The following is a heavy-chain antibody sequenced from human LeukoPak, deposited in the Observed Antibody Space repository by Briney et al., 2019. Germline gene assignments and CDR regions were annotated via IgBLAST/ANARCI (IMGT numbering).Heavy chain of an antibody. Sequence: SETLSLTCAVYGGSFSGYYWSWIRQPPGKGLEWIGEINHSGSTNYNPSLKSRVTISVDTSKNQFSLKLSSVTAADTAVYYCAKEYSSGWSYDYWGQGTLVTVSS. CDR1: GGSFSGYY. CDR3: AKEYSSGWSYDY. V-gene: IGHV4-34*01. CDR2: INHSGST. J-gene: IGHJ4*02. D-gene: IGHD6-19*01.